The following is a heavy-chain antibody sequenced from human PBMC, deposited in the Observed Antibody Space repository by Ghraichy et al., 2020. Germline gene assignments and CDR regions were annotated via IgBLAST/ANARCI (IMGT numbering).Heavy chain of an antibody. Sequence: GGSLRLSCTASGFTFGDYAMSWVRQAPGKGLEWVGFIRSKAYGGTTEYAASVKGRFTISRDDSKSIAYLQMNSLKTEDTAVYYCTRLSSYSNYPEDQLAYYYYMDVWGKGTTVTVSS. D-gene: IGHD4-11*01. CDR1: GFTFGDYA. V-gene: IGHV3-49*04. CDR3: TRLSSYSNYPEDQLAYYYYMDV. CDR2: IRSKAYGGTT. J-gene: IGHJ6*03.